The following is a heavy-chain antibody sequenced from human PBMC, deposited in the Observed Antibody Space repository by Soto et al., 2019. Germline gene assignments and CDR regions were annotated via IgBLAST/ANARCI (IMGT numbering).Heavy chain of an antibody. CDR3: TRDPRYGSGTDAFDI. CDR1: GFTFGDYA. J-gene: IGHJ3*02. V-gene: IGHV3-49*04. Sequence: LRLSCTASGFTFGDYAMSWVRQAPGKGLEWVGFIRSKAYGGTTEYAASVKGRFTISRDDSKSIAYLQMNSLKTEDTAVYYCTRDPRYGSGTDAFDIWGKGTMVTVSS. CDR2: IRSKAYGGTT. D-gene: IGHD3-10*01.